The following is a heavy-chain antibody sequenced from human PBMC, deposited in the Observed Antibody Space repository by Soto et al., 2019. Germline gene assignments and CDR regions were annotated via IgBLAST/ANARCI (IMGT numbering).Heavy chain of an antibody. CDR3: ARRMDSSDDAFDI. CDR1: GGSISSSSYY. Sequence: SETLSLTCTVSGGSISSSSYYWGWIRQPPGKGLEWIGSIYYSGSTYYNPSLKSRVTISVDTSKNLFSLKRSSVTAADTAVYYGARRMDSSDDAFDIWGQGTMVTVSS. V-gene: IGHV4-39*01. D-gene: IGHD2-2*03. CDR2: IYYSGST. J-gene: IGHJ3*02.